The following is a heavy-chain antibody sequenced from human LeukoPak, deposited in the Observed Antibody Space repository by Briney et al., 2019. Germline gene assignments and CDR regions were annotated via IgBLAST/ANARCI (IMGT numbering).Heavy chain of an antibody. CDR3: AKALDDILTTIDY. J-gene: IGHJ4*02. CDR1: GFTFSSYA. D-gene: IGHD3-9*01. V-gene: IGHV3-23*01. CDR2: IGGSGGST. Sequence: PGGSLRLSCAASGFTFSSYAMSWVRQAPGKGLEWVSAIGGSGGSTYYADSVKGRFTISRDNSKNTLYLQMNSLRAEDTAVYYCAKALDDILTTIDYWGQGTLVTVSS.